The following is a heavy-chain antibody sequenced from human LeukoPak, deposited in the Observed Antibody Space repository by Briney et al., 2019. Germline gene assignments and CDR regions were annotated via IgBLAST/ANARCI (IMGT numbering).Heavy chain of an antibody. V-gene: IGHV4-39*01. CDR3: VRDSGSYVDY. D-gene: IGHD3-10*01. J-gene: IGHJ4*02. Sequence: SETLSLTCTVSGGSISSSSYYWGWIRQPPGKGLEWIGSIYYSGSTYYNPSLKSRVTISVDTSKNQFSLKLSSVTAADAAVYYCVRDSGSYVDYWGQGTLVTVSS. CDR1: GGSISSSSYY. CDR2: IYYSGST.